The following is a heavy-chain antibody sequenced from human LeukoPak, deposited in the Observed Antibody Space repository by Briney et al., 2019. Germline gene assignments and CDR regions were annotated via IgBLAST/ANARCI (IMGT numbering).Heavy chain of an antibody. V-gene: IGHV1-69*13. CDR2: IIPIFGTA. J-gene: IGHJ3*02. Sequence: GASVKVSCKASGGTFSSYAISWVRQAPGQGLEWMGGIIPIFGTANYAQKFQGRVTITADESTSTAYMELSSLRSEDTAVYYCARRMGATGAFDIWGQGTMVTVSS. CDR3: ARRMGATGAFDI. CDR1: GGTFSSYA. D-gene: IGHD1-26*01.